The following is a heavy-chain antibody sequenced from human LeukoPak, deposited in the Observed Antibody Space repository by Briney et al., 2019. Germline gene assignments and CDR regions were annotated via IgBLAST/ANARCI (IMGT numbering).Heavy chain of an antibody. Sequence: GASVKVSCKVSGYTLTELSMHWVRQAPGKGLEWMGGFDPEDGETIYAQKFQGRVTMTEDTSTDTAYMELSSLRSEDTAVYYCARGAPVYCSSTSCYAIDFQHWGQGTLVTVSS. V-gene: IGHV1-24*01. D-gene: IGHD2-2*01. CDR2: FDPEDGET. CDR3: ARGAPVYCSSTSCYAIDFQH. CDR1: GYTLTELS. J-gene: IGHJ1*01.